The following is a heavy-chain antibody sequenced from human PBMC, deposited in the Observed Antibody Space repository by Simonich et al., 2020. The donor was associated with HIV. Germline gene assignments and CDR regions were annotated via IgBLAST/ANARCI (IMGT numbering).Heavy chain of an antibody. J-gene: IGHJ3*02. CDR3: AKEGVGDSSAWLPDAFDI. D-gene: IGHD6-19*01. Sequence: EVQLLESGGGLVQPGGSLRLSCAASGFTFSSCAMSWVRQAPGRGLEWVSAISGSGVNKYYPDSVKGRFTISRDNSKNTMYLQMNSLRAEDTAVYYCAKEGVGDSSAWLPDAFDIWGQGTMVTVSS. CDR2: ISGSGVNK. CDR1: GFTFSSCA. V-gene: IGHV3-23*01.